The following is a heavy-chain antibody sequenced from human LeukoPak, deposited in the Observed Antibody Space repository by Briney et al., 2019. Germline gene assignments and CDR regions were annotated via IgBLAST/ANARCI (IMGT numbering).Heavy chain of an antibody. J-gene: IGHJ3*02. CDR3: ARGKPRYSSSWYSAFDI. CDR2: IYYSGST. D-gene: IGHD6-13*01. CDR1: GGSISSYY. V-gene: IGHV4-59*08. Sequence: SETLSLTCTVSGGSISSYYWSWIRQPPGKGLEWIGYIYYSGSTNYNPSLKSRVTISVDTSKNQFSLKLSSVTAADTAVYYCARGKPRYSSSWYSAFDIWGQGTMVTVSS.